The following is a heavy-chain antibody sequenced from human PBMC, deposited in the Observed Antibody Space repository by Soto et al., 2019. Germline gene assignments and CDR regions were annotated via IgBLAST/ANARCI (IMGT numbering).Heavy chain of an antibody. CDR1: GYTFTSYG. CDR2: ISAYNGNT. J-gene: IGHJ4*02. D-gene: IGHD2-15*01. Sequence: ASVKVSCKASGYTFTSYGISWVRQAPGQGLEWMGWISAYNGNTNYAQKLQGRVTMTTDTSTSTAYMELRSLRSDDTAVYYCARTIVVVVAATPRYTFDYWGQGTLVTVST. V-gene: IGHV1-18*01. CDR3: ARTIVVVVAATPRYTFDY.